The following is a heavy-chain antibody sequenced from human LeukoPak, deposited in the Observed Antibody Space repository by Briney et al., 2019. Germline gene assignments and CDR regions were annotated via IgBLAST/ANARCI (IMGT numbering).Heavy chain of an antibody. J-gene: IGHJ4*02. V-gene: IGHV3-23*01. CDR1: GFTFNNYA. CDR3: ARDFKTLYYFDY. Sequence: GGSLRLSCAASGFTFNNYAMSWVRQAPGKGLEWVSAISGSGGSTYYADSVKGRFTISRDNAKNSLYLQMDSLRAEDTAVYYCARDFKTLYYFDYWGQGTLVTVSS. CDR2: ISGSGGST.